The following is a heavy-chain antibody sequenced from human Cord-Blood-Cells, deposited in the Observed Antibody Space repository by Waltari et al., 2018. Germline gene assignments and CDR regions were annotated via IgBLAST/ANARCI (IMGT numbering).Heavy chain of an antibody. V-gene: IGHV3-33*01. CDR1: GFTFSSYG. J-gene: IGHJ3*02. D-gene: IGHD1-26*01. CDR3: ARAKWKLHAFDI. CDR2: IWYDGSNK. Sequence: QVQLVESGGGVVQPGRSLRLSCAASGFTFSSYGMHWVRQAPGKGLEWVAVIWYDGSNKYYADSVKGRFTISRDNSKNTLYLQMNSLRAEDTAVYYCARAKWKLHAFDIWGQGTMVTVSS.